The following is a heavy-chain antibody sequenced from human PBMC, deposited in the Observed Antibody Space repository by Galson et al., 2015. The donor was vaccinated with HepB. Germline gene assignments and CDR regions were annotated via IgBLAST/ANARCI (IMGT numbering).Heavy chain of an antibody. Sequence: SLRLSCAASGFTFSSYGMHWVRQAPGKGLEWVAVISYDGSNKYYADSVKGRFTISRDNSKNTLYLQMNSLRAEDTAVYYCAKDVSRVTPGRYYYYGMDVWGQGTTVTVSS. CDR2: ISYDGSNK. CDR1: GFTFSSYG. J-gene: IGHJ6*02. D-gene: IGHD4-17*01. CDR3: AKDVSRVTPGRYYYYGMDV. V-gene: IGHV3-30*18.